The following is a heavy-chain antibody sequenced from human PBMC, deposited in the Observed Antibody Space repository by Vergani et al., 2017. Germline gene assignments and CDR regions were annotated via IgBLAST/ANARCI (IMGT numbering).Heavy chain of an antibody. CDR3: ARETYYYDSSGYGIYYFDY. CDR2: ISSSGSTI. D-gene: IGHD3-22*01. Sequence: QVQLVESGGGLVKPGGSLRLSCAASGFTFSDYYMSLIRQAPGKGLEWVSYISSSGSTIYYADSVKGRFTISRDNAKNSLYLQMNSLRAEDTAVYYCARETYYYDSSGYGIYYFDYWGQGTLVTVSS. V-gene: IGHV3-11*01. CDR1: GFTFSDYY. J-gene: IGHJ4*02.